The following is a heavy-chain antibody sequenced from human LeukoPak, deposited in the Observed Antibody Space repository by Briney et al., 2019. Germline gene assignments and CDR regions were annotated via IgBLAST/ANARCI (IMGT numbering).Heavy chain of an antibody. D-gene: IGHD3-10*01. V-gene: IGHV4-4*07. J-gene: IGHJ6*03. Sequence: SETLSLTCTVSGGSISSYYYSWIRQPAGKGLEWIGRINTSGSTNYNPSLKSRVTISADKSKKQFSLRLTSVTVADTAVYYCAREGSGSYLGYYYYMEVWGTGTTVTVSS. CDR1: GGSISSYY. CDR2: INTSGST. CDR3: AREGSGSYLGYYYYMEV.